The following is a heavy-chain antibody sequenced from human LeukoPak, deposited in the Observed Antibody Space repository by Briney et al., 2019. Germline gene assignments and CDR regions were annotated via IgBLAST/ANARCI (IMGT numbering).Heavy chain of an antibody. CDR1: RGTFTTYA. Sequence: SVRVSCTASRGTFTTYAISGVRQAPGQGLEWMGGSTPLFGTAGYAQKFRGRVTTTTDESTSTAYMELSSLRSEDTAVYYCAREYRAPGYYSSYVYNWFDPWGQGTLVTVSS. V-gene: IGHV1-69*05. J-gene: IGHJ5*02. D-gene: IGHD4-11*01. CDR3: AREYRAPGYYSSYVYNWFDP. CDR2: STPLFGTA.